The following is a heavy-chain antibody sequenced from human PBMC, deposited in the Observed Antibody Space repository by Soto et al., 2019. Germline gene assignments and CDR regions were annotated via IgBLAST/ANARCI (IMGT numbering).Heavy chain of an antibody. V-gene: IGHV1-69*01. D-gene: IGHD2-15*01. CDR1: GGTFSSYA. Sequence: QVQLVQSGAEVKKPGSSVKVSCKASGGTFSSYAISWVRQAPGQGLEWMGGIIPIFGTANYAQKFQGRVTITAAESTSRAYMGPSSLRSEDTSVYYCAREIPVVPDCRGGSCYFFGGWFDPWGQGTMVTVSS. CDR2: IIPIFGTA. CDR3: AREIPVVPDCRGGSCYFFGGWFDP. J-gene: IGHJ5*02.